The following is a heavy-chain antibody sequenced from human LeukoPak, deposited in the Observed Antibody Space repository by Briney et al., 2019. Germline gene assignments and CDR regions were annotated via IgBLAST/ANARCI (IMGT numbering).Heavy chain of an antibody. J-gene: IGHJ4*02. CDR1: GYTFTGYY. CDR2: INPNSGGT. Sequence: ASVKVSCKASGYTFTGYYMHWVRQAPGQGLEWMGWINPNSGGTNYAQKFQGRVTMTRDTSISTAYMELSRLRADDTAVYYCAREGVDWNHSVYYFDYWGQGTLVTVSS. V-gene: IGHV1-2*02. CDR3: AREGVDWNHSVYYFDY. D-gene: IGHD1-1*01.